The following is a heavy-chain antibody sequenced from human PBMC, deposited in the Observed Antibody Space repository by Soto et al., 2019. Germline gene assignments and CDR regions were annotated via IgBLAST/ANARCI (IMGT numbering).Heavy chain of an antibody. CDR1: GYTFTSYG. V-gene: IGHV1-18*01. CDR2: ISAYNGNT. Sequence: GGPVKVSCKASGYTFTSYGISWVRQAPGQGLEWMGWISAYNGNTNYAQKLQGRVTMTTDTSTSTAYMELRSLRSDDTAVYYCARGDTVTRRGHLTLDYWGQGTLVTVSS. CDR3: ARGDTVTRRGHLTLDY. D-gene: IGHD4-17*01. J-gene: IGHJ4*02.